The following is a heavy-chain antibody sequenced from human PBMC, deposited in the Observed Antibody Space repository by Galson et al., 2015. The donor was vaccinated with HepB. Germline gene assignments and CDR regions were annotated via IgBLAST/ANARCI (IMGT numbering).Heavy chain of an antibody. Sequence: SLRLSCAASGFTFSSYWMSWVRQAPGKGLEWVANIKQDGSEKYYVDSVKGRFTISRDNAKNSLYLQMSSLRAEDTAVYYCARSTHCGSTSCYTYYYNGMDVWGQGTTVTVSS. D-gene: IGHD2-2*02. J-gene: IGHJ6*02. CDR1: GFTFSSYW. CDR3: ARSTHCGSTSCYTYYYNGMDV. V-gene: IGHV3-7*03. CDR2: IKQDGSEK.